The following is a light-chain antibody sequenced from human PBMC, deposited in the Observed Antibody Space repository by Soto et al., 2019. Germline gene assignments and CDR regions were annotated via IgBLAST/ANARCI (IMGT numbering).Light chain of an antibody. CDR1: SSDAGGYNY. CDR2: EVS. Sequence: QSALTQPASVPGSPGQSITISCTGTSSDAGGYNYVSWYQQHPGKAPKLMIYEVSNRPSGVSNRFSGSKSGNTASLTISGLQAEDEADYYCSSYTSSSTPWVFGGGTQLTVL. J-gene: IGLJ3*02. V-gene: IGLV2-14*01. CDR3: SSYTSSSTPWV.